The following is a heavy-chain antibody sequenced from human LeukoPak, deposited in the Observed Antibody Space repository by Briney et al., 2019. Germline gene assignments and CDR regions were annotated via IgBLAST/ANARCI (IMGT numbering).Heavy chain of an antibody. Sequence: ASVRVSCKASGYTFTVYYMHWVRQAPGQGLEWMGCINPNSGGTNYAQKFQGRVTMTRDTSISTAYMELSRLRSDDTAVYYCARGNGGWHGLDWFDPWGQGTLVTVSS. J-gene: IGHJ5*02. D-gene: IGHD6-19*01. V-gene: IGHV1-2*02. CDR2: INPNSGGT. CDR1: GYTFTVYY. CDR3: ARGNGGWHGLDWFDP.